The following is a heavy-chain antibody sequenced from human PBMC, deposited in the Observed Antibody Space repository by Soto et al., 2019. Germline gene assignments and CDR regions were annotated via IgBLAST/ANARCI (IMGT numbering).Heavy chain of an antibody. CDR2: ISGSGGST. D-gene: IGHD3-16*02. CDR3: AKDPPMITFGGVIVWFDY. Sequence: GGSLRLSCAASGFTFSSYGMSWVRQAPGKGLEWVSAISGSGGSTYYADSVKGRFTISRDNPKNTLYLQMNSLRAEDTAVYYCAKDPPMITFGGVIVWFDYWGQGTLVTVS. J-gene: IGHJ4*02. V-gene: IGHV3-23*01. CDR1: GFTFSSYG.